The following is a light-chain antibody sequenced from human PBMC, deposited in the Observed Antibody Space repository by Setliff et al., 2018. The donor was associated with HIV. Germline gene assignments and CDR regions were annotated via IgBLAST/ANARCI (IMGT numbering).Light chain of an antibody. CDR1: SSDVGAYDY. Sequence: QSVLAQPRSVSGSRGQTVTFSCTGASSDVGAYDYVSWYQQHPGKAPKLMIYDVSKRPSGVPARFSGFKSGNTASLTIFGLQPEDEADYYCCSYAGPNSFDVFGTGTKV. V-gene: IGLV2-11*01. CDR2: DVS. CDR3: CSYAGPNSFDV. J-gene: IGLJ1*01.